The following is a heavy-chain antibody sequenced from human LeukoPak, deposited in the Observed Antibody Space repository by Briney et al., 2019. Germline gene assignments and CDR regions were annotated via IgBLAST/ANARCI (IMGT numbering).Heavy chain of an antibody. CDR3: ARVNGGSGWSGGLLDY. CDR2: IWHDGSSK. V-gene: IGHV3-33*01. Sequence: GGSLRLSCAASGFTFSTYGIHWVRQAPGKGLQWVAVIWHDGSSKIYADSVKGRFTISRDNSRNTVSLQMDSLRVEDTAVYYCARVNGGSGWSGGLLDYWGQGTRVTVSS. J-gene: IGHJ4*02. D-gene: IGHD6-19*01. CDR1: GFTFSTYG.